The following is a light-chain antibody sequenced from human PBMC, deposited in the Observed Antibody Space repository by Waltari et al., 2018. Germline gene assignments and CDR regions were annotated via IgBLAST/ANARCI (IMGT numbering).Light chain of an antibody. CDR1: KLGHKF. J-gene: IGLJ1*01. CDR2: QDK. Sequence: SYELTQPPSVSVSAGQTASITCSGDKLGHKFVCWFQQRPGQSPVLVIYQDKKRPSGIPERFSGSNSGNTATLTISGTQPLDEADYYCQAWDSSSDSYVFRSGTKVTV. V-gene: IGLV3-1*01. CDR3: QAWDSSSDSYV.